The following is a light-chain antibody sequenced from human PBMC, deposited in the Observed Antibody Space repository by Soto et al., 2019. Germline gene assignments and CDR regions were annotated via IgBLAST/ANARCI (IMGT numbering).Light chain of an antibody. Sequence: EIVLTQSPGTLSLSPGERATLSCRASQSIRSTYLAWYQQKPGQPPRLLIYATSKRQSGVPDRFSGGGSETDFTLTISSLEPEDFAVYYSQQYSGSVTFGGGTKVDIK. CDR2: ATS. CDR1: QSIRSTY. V-gene: IGKV3-20*01. J-gene: IGKJ4*01. CDR3: QQYSGSVT.